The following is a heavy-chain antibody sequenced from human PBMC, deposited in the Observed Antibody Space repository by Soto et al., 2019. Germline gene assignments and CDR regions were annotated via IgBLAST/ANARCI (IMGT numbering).Heavy chain of an antibody. J-gene: IGHJ4*02. D-gene: IGHD6-19*01. V-gene: IGHV3-23*01. Sequence: GGSLRLSCAASGFTFSSYAMSWVRQAPGKGLEWVSAISGSGGSTYYADSVKGRFTISRDNSKNTLYLQMNSLRAEDTAVYYCAILSGWYDAGGYFDYWGQGTLVTVSS. CDR2: ISGSGGST. CDR1: GFTFSSYA. CDR3: AILSGWYDAGGYFDY.